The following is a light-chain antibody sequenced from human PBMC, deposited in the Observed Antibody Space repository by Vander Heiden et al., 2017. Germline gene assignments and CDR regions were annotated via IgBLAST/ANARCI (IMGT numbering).Light chain of an antibody. V-gene: IGLV2-14*03. CDR2: DVS. CDR3: TSYTSTSPRI. J-gene: IGLJ1*01. CDR1: SSAVGGYNY. Sequence: QSALTQPASVSGSPGQSITISCTGTSSAVGGYNYVSWYQQHPGRAPKLVIFDVSSRPSGVSARISGSKSGSTASLTISGLQLEDEADYYCTSYTSTSPRIFGTGTKVSVL.